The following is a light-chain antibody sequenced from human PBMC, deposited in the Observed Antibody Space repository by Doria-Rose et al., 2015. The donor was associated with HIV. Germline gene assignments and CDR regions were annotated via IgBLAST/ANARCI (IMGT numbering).Light chain of an antibody. CDR3: QQYYDTPS. CDR1: QSLLYTSKNY. CDR2: WAS. J-gene: IGKJ3*01. V-gene: IGKV4-1*01. Sequence: DIRVTQSPESLGMSLGERATLNCKSNQSLLYTSKNYLAWYQQKPGQPPNLLIYWASTRQSGVPARFSGSGSGTDFTLTISSPEAEDVAVYYCQQYYDTPSFGPGTTVDIK.